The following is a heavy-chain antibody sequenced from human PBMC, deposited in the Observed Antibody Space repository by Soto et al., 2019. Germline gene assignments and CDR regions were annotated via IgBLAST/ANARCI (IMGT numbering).Heavy chain of an antibody. V-gene: IGHV3-48*03. J-gene: IGHJ5*02. CDR2: ITTTGNNI. D-gene: IGHD1-26*01. Sequence: EVRLVESGGALVQPGGSLRLSCATSGFTFANFEFSWVRQPPGKGLEWISYITTTGNNIFYADSVRGRFTISRDNADNSLYLQLNNLRTDDTSIYYCLRDPHRWGTEYWLDPCGRGTLVTVPS. CDR1: GFTFANFE. CDR3: LRDPHRWGTEYWLDP.